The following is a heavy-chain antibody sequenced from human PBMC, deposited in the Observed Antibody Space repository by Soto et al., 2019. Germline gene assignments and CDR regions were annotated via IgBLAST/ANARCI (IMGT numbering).Heavy chain of an antibody. D-gene: IGHD2-15*01. J-gene: IGHJ3*02. Sequence: PSETLSLTCTVSGGSISSYYWSWIRQPPGKGLEWIGYIYYSGSTNYNPSLKSRVTISVDTSKNQFSLKLSSVTAADTAVYYCAREGYCSGGSCFTPAKDAFDIWGQGTMVTVSS. CDR1: GGSISSYY. V-gene: IGHV4-59*01. CDR2: IYYSGST. CDR3: AREGYCSGGSCFTPAKDAFDI.